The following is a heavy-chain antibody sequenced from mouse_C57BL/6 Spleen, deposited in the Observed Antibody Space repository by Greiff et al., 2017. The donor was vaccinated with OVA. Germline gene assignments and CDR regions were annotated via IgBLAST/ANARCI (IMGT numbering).Heavy chain of an antibody. Sequence: QQSGAALVRPGSSVKMSCPTSVYTFTSYGINWVKQRPGQGLEWIGYIYIGNGYTEYNEKFKGKATLTSDTSSSTAYMQLSSLTSEDSAIYFCARPTVVPRADYYAMDYWGQGTSVTVSS. CDR1: VYTFTSYG. CDR3: ARPTVVPRADYYAMDY. V-gene: IGHV1-58*01. D-gene: IGHD1-1*01. J-gene: IGHJ4*01. CDR2: IYIGNGYT.